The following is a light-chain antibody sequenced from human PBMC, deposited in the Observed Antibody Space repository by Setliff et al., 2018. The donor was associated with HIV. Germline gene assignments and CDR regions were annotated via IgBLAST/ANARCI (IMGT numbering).Light chain of an antibody. CDR1: SSDVGSYNL. V-gene: IGLV2-23*02. CDR2: EVT. J-gene: IGLJ1*01. CDR3: CSYARISTYV. Sequence: QSVLTQPASVSGSPGQSITISCTGTSSDVGSYNLVSWYQQHPGKAPKLIISEVTKRPSGVSNRFSGSKSGNTASLTISGLQAEDEADYYCCSYARISTYVFGTGTKVTVL.